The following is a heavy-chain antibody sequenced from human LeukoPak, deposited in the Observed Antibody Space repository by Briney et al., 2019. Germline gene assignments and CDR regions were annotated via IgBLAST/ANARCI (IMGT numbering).Heavy chain of an antibody. CDR1: GFTFSNYG. Sequence: GGSLRLSCVGSGFTFSNYGMHWVRQAPDKGLEWVAVVAHDGTVKYYADPVKGRFTISRDNGKKTLYLEMTSLRPEDTAVYYCARGGPDSSGYQDAFDIWGQGTMVTVSS. CDR3: ARGGPDSSGYQDAFDI. D-gene: IGHD3-22*01. J-gene: IGHJ3*02. CDR2: VAHDGTVK. V-gene: IGHV3-30*03.